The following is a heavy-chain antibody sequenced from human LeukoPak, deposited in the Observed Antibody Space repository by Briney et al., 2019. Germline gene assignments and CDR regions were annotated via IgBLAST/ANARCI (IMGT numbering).Heavy chain of an antibody. CDR3: ASEVGAMSGSSY. CDR1: EFTFSSYW. CDR2: IKQDGSEK. V-gene: IGHV3-7*01. D-gene: IGHD1-26*01. J-gene: IGHJ4*02. Sequence: QPGGSLRLSCAASEFTFSSYWMSWVRQAPGKGLEWVANIKQDGSEKYYVDSVKGRFTISRDNAKNSLYLQMNSLRAEDTAAYYCASEVGAMSGSSYWGQGTLVTVSS.